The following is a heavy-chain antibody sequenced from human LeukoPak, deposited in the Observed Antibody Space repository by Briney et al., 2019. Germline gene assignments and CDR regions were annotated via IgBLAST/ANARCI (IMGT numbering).Heavy chain of an antibody. J-gene: IGHJ4*02. CDR3: ARELWSGPPHDPLGYYFDY. Sequence: SETLSLTCTGSGGSISSYYWSWIRQPAGKGLEWIGRIYTSGSTNYNPSLKSRVTMSVDTSKDQFSLKLSSVTAADTAVYYCARELWSGPPHDPLGYYFDYWGQGTLVTVSS. CDR1: GGSISSYY. CDR2: IYTSGST. V-gene: IGHV4-4*07. D-gene: IGHD3-3*01.